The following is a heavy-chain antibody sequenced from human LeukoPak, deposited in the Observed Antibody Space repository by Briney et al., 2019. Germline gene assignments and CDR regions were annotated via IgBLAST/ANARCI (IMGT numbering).Heavy chain of an antibody. CDR2: IIPIFGTA. D-gene: IGHD4-23*01. CDR1: GYTFTSYG. CDR3: ARAKYGGGYFDY. V-gene: IGHV1-69*13. Sequence: GASVKVSCKASGYTFTSYGISWVRQAPGQGLEWMGGIIPIFGTANYAQKFQGRVTITADESTSTAYMELSSLRSEDTAVYYCARAKYGGGYFDYWGQGTLVTVSS. J-gene: IGHJ4*02.